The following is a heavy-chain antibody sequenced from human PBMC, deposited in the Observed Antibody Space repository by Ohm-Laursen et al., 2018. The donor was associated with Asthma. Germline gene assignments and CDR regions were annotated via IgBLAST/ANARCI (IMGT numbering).Heavy chain of an antibody. V-gene: IGHV3-74*01. CDR2: INSDGSST. Sequence: SLRLSCTASGFTFSSYWMHWVRQAPGKGLVWVSRINSDGSSTSYADSVKGRFTISRDNAKNTLCLQMNSLRAEDTAVYYCAREGRGYSGYDPDYYYYYGMDVWGQGTTVTVSS. D-gene: IGHD5-12*01. CDR1: GFTFSSYW. CDR3: AREGRGYSGYDPDYYYYYGMDV. J-gene: IGHJ6*02.